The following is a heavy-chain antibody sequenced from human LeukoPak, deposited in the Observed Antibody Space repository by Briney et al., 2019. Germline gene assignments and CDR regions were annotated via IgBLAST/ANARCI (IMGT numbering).Heavy chain of an antibody. Sequence: GGSLRLSCAASGFTFSSYGMHWVRQAPGKGLEWVAVISYDGSNKYYADSVKGRFTICRDNSKNTLYLQMNRLRAEDTAVYYCGKDLDAASRWLGRGIAVAEPVSGYYGMDVWGQGTTVTVSS. CDR3: GKDLDAASRWLGRGIAVAEPVSGYYGMDV. CDR1: GFTFSSYG. V-gene: IGHV3-30*18. J-gene: IGHJ6*02. CDR2: ISYDGSNK. D-gene: IGHD6-19*01.